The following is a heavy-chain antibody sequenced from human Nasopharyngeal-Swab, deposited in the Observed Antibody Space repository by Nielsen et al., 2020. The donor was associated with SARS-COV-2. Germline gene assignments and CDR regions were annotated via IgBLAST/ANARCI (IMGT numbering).Heavy chain of an antibody. CDR3: AKAFGEDQLAEDAFDA. D-gene: IGHD3-16*01. V-gene: IGHV3-30*18. CDR1: GFTFSNYG. CDR2: ISYDGNIK. Sequence: GGSLRLPCAASGFTFSNYGMHWVRQAPGKGLEWVAVISYDGNIKSYADSVRGRFLISRDNSHNTLYLQMSRLRTEDRAVYYCAKAFGEDQLAEDAFDAWGQGTMVTVSS. J-gene: IGHJ3*01.